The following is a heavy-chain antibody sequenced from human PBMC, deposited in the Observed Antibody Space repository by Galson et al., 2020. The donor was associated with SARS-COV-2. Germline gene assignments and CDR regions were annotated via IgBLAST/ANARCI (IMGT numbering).Heavy chain of an antibody. D-gene: IGHD4-17*01. CDR1: GYTFTSYG. CDR2: ISAYNGNT. CDR3: ARPYGDYEWYYYYGMDV. V-gene: IGHV1-18*01. Sequence: ASVKVSCKASGYTFTSYGISWVRQAPGQGLEWMGWISAYNGNTNYAQKLQGRVTMTTDTSTSTAYMELRSLRSDDTAVYYCARPYGDYEWYYYYGMDVWGQGTTVTVSS. J-gene: IGHJ6*02.